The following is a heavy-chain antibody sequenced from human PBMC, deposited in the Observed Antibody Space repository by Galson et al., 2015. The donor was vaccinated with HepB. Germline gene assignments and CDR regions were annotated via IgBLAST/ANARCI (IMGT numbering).Heavy chain of an antibody. V-gene: IGHV3-30*04. CDR2: ISYDGSNK. CDR1: GFTFSSYA. CDR3: ARDISGSGSYYPDY. J-gene: IGHJ4*02. D-gene: IGHD3-10*01. Sequence: SLRLSCAASGFTFSSYAMHWVRQAPGKGLEWVAVISYDGSNKYYADSVKGRFTISRDNSKNTLYLQMNSLRAEDTAVYYCARDISGSGSYYPDYWGQGTLVTVSS.